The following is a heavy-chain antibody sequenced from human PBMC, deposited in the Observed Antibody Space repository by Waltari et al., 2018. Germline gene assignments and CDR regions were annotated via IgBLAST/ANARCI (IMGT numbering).Heavy chain of an antibody. J-gene: IGHJ4*02. CDR1: GFTFSSYA. V-gene: IGHV3-23*04. CDR2: ISGSGGST. Sequence: VQLVQSGAEVKKPGSSVKVSCKASGFTFSSYAMSWVRQAPGKGLEWVSAISGSGGSTYYADSVKGRFTISRDNSKNTLYLQMNSLRAEDTAVYYCAKGKPPDYWGQGTLVTVSS. CDR3: AKGKPPDY.